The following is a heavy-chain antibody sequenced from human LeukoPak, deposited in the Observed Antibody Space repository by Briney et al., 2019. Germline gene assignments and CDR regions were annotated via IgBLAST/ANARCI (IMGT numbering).Heavy chain of an antibody. Sequence: ASVKVSCKASGYTFTKYGISWVRQAPGQGLEWMGWISAYNGDTNYVQKFQGRVTMTTDTSTSTAYMELKSLRSDDTAVYYCAREEGAPIAAANIWGLGTKVTVSS. D-gene: IGHD6-13*01. V-gene: IGHV1-18*01. J-gene: IGHJ3*02. CDR2: ISAYNGDT. CDR3: AREEGAPIAAANI. CDR1: GYTFTKYG.